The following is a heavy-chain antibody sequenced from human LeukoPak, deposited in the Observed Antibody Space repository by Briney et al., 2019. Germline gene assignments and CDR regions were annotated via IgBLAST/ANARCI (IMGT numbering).Heavy chain of an antibody. CDR1: GYTFTSYY. J-gene: IGHJ6*02. CDR2: INPSGGST. CDR3: ARDLDVVVTAIRYYGMDV. Sequence: ASVKVSCKASGYTFTSYYMHWVRQAPGQGLEWMGIINPSGGSTSYAQKFRGRVTMTRDTSTSTVYMELSSLRSEDTAVYYCARDLDVVVTAIRYYGMDVWGQGTTATVSS. V-gene: IGHV1-46*01. D-gene: IGHD2-21*02.